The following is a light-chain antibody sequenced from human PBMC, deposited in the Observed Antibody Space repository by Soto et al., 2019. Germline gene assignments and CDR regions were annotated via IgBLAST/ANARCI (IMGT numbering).Light chain of an antibody. CDR2: VAS. CDR1: QSISRY. Sequence: DIQMTQSPSSLSASVGDRVTITCRASQSISRYLNWYQQKPGKAPNLLIYVASSLQSEVPSRFSGSGSGTEFTLTISSLQSEDFAVYYCQQYNNWPVFGQGTKVDIK. J-gene: IGKJ1*01. CDR3: QQYNNWPV. V-gene: IGKV1-39*01.